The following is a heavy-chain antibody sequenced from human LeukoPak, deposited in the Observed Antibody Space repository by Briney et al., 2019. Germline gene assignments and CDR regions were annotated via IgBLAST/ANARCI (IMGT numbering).Heavy chain of an antibody. CDR1: GFTVSSNY. V-gene: IGHV3-53*01. Sequence: GGSLRLSCAASGFTVSSNYMTWVRQAPGKGLEWVSVIHKNAITYYADSVKGRFTISRDNSKNTLYLQMNSLRAEDTAVYYCAKLEWTYTVQGPTDVWGKGTTVTVSS. D-gene: IGHD1-1*01. J-gene: IGHJ6*04. CDR2: IHKNAIT. CDR3: AKLEWTYTVQGPTDV.